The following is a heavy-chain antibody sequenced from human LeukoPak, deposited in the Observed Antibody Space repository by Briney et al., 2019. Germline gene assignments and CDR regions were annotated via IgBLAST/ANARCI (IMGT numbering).Heavy chain of an antibody. J-gene: IGHJ5*02. Sequence: PSETLSLTCAVYGGSFSGYYWSWIRQPPGKGLEWIGEINHSGSTNYNPSLKSRVTISVDMSKNQFSLKLSSVTAADTAVYYCARIRRGYCSSTSCPNWFDPWGQGTLVTVSS. CDR1: GGSFSGYY. CDR3: ARIRRGYCSSTSCPNWFDP. V-gene: IGHV4-34*01. CDR2: INHSGST. D-gene: IGHD2-2*01.